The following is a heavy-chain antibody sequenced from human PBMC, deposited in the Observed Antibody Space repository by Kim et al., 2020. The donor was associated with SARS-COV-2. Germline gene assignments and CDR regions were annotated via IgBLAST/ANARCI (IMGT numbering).Heavy chain of an antibody. J-gene: IGHJ4*02. D-gene: IGHD4-4*01. CDR2: I. Sequence: ISSADSGRGRFTISRDNDKDSLYLQMNSLRAEDTAVYYCARGPNYSPFDYWGQGTLVTVSS. V-gene: IGHV3-48*03. CDR3: ARGPNYSPFDY.